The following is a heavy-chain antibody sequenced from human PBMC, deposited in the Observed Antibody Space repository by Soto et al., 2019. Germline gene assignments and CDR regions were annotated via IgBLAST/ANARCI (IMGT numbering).Heavy chain of an antibody. J-gene: IGHJ6*02. CDR1: GFTFSTCA. CDR2: ITGSGSST. Sequence: PGESLKISCAASGFTFSTCAMIWVRQAPGKGLEWVSVITGSGSSTYYADSVKGRFTIPRDNSKNTLYLQMNSLRAEDTAVYYCARTSYDSSGYYLGTADYYYYGMDVWVQGTTVTVSS. CDR3: ARTSYDSSGYYLGTADYYYYGMDV. V-gene: IGHV3-23*01. D-gene: IGHD3-22*01.